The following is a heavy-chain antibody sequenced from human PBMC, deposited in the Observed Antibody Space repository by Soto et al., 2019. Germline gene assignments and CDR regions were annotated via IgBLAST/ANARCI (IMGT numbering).Heavy chain of an antibody. CDR1: GFIFSSSW. D-gene: IGHD5-12*01. J-gene: IGHJ4*02. Sequence: PGGSLRLSCAASGFIFSSSWMTWVRQAPGKGLEWVANIKPDGSEKYYVGSVVGRFTISRDNAENSLYLQMNSLRAEDTAVYYCARLYLAATITSLDYWGQGTLVTVSS. CDR2: IKPDGSEK. CDR3: ARLYLAATITSLDY. V-gene: IGHV3-7*01.